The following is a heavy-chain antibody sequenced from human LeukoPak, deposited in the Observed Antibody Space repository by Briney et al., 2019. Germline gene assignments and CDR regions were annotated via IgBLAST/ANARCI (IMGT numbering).Heavy chain of an antibody. CDR1: GFTFDDYA. CDR2: ISWNSGSI. Sequence: GRSLRLSCAASGFTFDDYAMHWVRQAPGKGLEWVSGISWNSGSIGYADSVKGRFTISRDNAKNSLYLQMNSLRAEDMALYYCAKVLRFLEWLSYYYMDVRGKGTTVTVSS. D-gene: IGHD3-3*01. V-gene: IGHV3-9*03. CDR3: AKVLRFLEWLSYYYMDV. J-gene: IGHJ6*03.